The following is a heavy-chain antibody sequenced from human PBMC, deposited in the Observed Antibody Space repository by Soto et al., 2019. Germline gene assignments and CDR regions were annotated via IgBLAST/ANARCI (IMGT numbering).Heavy chain of an antibody. D-gene: IGHD6-13*01. V-gene: IGHV3-64D*06. CDR1: GFTFSSYV. CDR2: ITSNGGST. J-gene: IGHJ4*02. CDR3: FVASAAY. Sequence: GGSLRLSCSASGFTFSSYVMNWVRQAPGKGLEYVSGITSNGGSTFYADSVKGRFIISRDNSQNTVYLQMSSLTTADTAVYYCFVASAAYRGQGTQVTVSS.